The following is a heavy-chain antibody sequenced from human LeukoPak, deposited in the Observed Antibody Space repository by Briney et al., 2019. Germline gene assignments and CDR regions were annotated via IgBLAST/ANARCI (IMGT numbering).Heavy chain of an antibody. CDR2: IYPGDSDT. CDR1: GYSFTSYW. Sequence: ESLKISCKGSGYSFTSYWIGWVRQMPGKGLEWMGIIYPGDSDTRYSPSFQGQVTISADKSISTAYLQWSSLKASDTAMYYCARLTFLGELSGDVFDYWGQGTLVTVSS. CDR3: ARLTFLGELSGDVFDY. D-gene: IGHD3-16*02. V-gene: IGHV5-51*01. J-gene: IGHJ4*02.